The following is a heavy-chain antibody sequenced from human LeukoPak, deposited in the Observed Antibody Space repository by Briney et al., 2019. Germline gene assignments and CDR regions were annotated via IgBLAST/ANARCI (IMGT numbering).Heavy chain of an antibody. CDR2: IYYSGST. V-gene: IGHV4-59*12. Sequence: SETLSLTCTVSGGSISSYYWSWIRQPPGKGLEWIGYIYYSGSTNYNSSLKSRVTISVDTSKNQFSLKLSSVTAADTAVYYCARDGAVTATPGNWFDPWGQGTLVTVSS. CDR1: GGSISSYY. D-gene: IGHD2-21*02. CDR3: ARDGAVTATPGNWFDP. J-gene: IGHJ5*02.